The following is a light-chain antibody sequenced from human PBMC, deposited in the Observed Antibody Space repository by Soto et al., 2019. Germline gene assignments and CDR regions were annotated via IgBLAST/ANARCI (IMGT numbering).Light chain of an antibody. CDR3: QSYAYSLTGSNV. Sequence: QSVLTQPPSVSGAPGQKVTISCTGSSSNIGAPYDVHWYQQHPGTAPKLLIYNNNIRPSGVPDRFSGSKSGTSASLAITGLQTEDEADYYCQSYAYSLTGSNVFGNGTKVTVL. V-gene: IGLV1-40*01. CDR2: NNN. J-gene: IGLJ1*01. CDR1: SSNIGAPYD.